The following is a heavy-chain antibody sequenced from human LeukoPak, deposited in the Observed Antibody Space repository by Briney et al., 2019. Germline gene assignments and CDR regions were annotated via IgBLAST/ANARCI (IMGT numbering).Heavy chain of an antibody. Sequence: GGSLRLSCAASGFTFSDYYMSWIRQAPGKGLEWVSYISSSGSTIYYADSVKGRFTISRDNAKNSLYLQMNSLRAEDTAEYYCAKPARTDYVDYWGQGILVTVSS. CDR1: GFTFSDYY. V-gene: IGHV3-11*01. CDR2: ISSSGSTI. D-gene: IGHD1-14*01. J-gene: IGHJ4*02. CDR3: AKPARTDYVDY.